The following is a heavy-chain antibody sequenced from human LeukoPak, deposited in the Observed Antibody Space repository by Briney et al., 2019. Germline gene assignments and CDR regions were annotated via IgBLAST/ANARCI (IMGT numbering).Heavy chain of an antibody. CDR2: ISSSSSYI. CDR3: AREAFIAAAGRHGGNYYYGMDV. V-gene: IGHV3-21*01. Sequence: KPGGSLRLSCAASGFTFSSYSMNWVRQAPGKGLEWVSSISSSSSYIYYADSVKGRFTISRDNAKNSLYLQMNSLRAEDTAVYYCAREAFIAAAGRHGGNYYYGMDVWGQGTTVTVSS. D-gene: IGHD6-13*01. CDR1: GFTFSSYS. J-gene: IGHJ6*02.